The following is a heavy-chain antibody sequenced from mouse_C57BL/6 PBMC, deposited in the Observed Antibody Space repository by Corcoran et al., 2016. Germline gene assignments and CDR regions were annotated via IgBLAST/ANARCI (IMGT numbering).Heavy chain of an antibody. Sequence: EVQLQQSGPVLVKPGASVKMSCKASGYTFTDYYMNWVKQSHGKSLEWIGVINPYNGGTSYNQKFKGKATLTVDKSSSTAYMELNSLTSEDSAVYYCARYLANLDGYFDVWGTGTTVTVSS. J-gene: IGHJ1*03. CDR2: INPYNGGT. D-gene: IGHD4-1*01. CDR3: ARYLANLDGYFDV. V-gene: IGHV1-19*01. CDR1: GYTFTDYY.